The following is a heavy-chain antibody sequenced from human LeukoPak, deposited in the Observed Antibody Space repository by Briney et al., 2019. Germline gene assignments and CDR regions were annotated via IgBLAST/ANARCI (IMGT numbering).Heavy chain of an antibody. CDR1: GFTFSRYA. D-gene: IGHD3-22*01. J-gene: IGHJ4*02. CDR2: ISGSGGKT. V-gene: IGHV3-23*01. Sequence: GGSLRLSCAASGFTFSRYAMSWVRQAPGKGLEWVSGISGSGGKTEYADSVKGRFPISRDNLKNTLYLQMNPLRAEDTARYYCAKDDSRGIMTMIVVVSHFDSWGQGTLVTVSS. CDR3: AKDDSRGIMTMIVVVSHFDS.